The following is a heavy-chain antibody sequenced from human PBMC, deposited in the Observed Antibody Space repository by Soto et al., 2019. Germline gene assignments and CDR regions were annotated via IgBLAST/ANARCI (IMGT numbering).Heavy chain of an antibody. J-gene: IGHJ4*02. D-gene: IGHD3-3*01. V-gene: IGHV3-21*01. CDR2: ISSSSSYI. CDR1: GFTFSSYS. CDR3: ARGPDFQKYCFDY. Sequence: EVQLVESGGGLVKPGGSLRLSCAASGFTFSSYSMNWVRQAPGKGLEWVSSISSSSSYIYYADSVKGRFTISRDNAKNSLYLQMNSLRAEDTAVYYCARGPDFQKYCFDYWGQGTLVTVSS.